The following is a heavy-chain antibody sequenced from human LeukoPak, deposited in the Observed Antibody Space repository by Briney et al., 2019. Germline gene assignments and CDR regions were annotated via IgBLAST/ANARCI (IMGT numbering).Heavy chain of an antibody. CDR3: ARDVDTAMGVDD. CDR1: GFTLRNYA. CDR2: ISGGGGTT. D-gene: IGHD5-18*01. V-gene: IGHV3-23*01. J-gene: IGHJ4*02. Sequence: GGSLRLSCAASGFTLRNYAMSWVRQAPGKGLERVSAISGGGGTTYCADSVKGRFTISRDNSKNTLFLQMNSVRAEDTAVYYCARDVDTAMGVDDWGQGTLVTVSS.